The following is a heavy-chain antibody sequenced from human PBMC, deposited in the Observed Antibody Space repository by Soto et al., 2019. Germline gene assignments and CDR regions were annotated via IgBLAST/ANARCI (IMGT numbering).Heavy chain of an antibody. CDR1: GGSINNYQ. CDR2: ISATGSS. J-gene: IGHJ4*02. Sequence: PSESLSLTCTFSGGSINNYQGNWIRQPAGKGLEWIGRISATGSSNYNPSLKSRSTLSVDTSSNQFSLKVRSVTAADTAVYYCARSYSSGCESWGQGTLVTVSS. D-gene: IGHD6-19*01. V-gene: IGHV4-4*07. CDR3: ARSYSSGCES.